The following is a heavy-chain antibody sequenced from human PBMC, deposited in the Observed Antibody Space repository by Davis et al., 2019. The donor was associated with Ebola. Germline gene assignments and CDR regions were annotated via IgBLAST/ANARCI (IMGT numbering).Heavy chain of an antibody. CDR3: ARGHGAGFVA. J-gene: IGHJ5*02. D-gene: IGHD4-17*01. V-gene: IGHV4-34*01. CDR2: INPSGIT. CDR1: SGSF. Sequence: MPSETLSLTCAVYSGSFWSWIRQPPGKGLEWIGEINPSGITNYNSSLKSRVTISGDTSKKQFPLKLTSVTAADTAVYYCARGHGAGFVAWGQGTLVTVSS.